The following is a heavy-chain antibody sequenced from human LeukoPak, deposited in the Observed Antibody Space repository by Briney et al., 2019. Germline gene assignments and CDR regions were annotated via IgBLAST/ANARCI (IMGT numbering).Heavy chain of an antibody. CDR3: ARGDILTGYYNEGPFDY. V-gene: IGHV1-2*02. CDR1: GYTFTGYY. CDR2: INPNSGGT. Sequence: GASVKVSCKASGYTFTGYYMHWVRQAPGQGLEWVGWINPNSGGTNYAQKFRGRVTMTRDTSISTAYMELSRLRSDDTAVYYCARGDILTGYYNEGPFDYWGQGTLVTVSS. D-gene: IGHD3-9*01. J-gene: IGHJ4*02.